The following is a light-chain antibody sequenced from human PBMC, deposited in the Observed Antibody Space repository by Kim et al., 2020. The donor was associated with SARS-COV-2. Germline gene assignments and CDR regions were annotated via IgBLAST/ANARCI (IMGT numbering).Light chain of an antibody. CDR3: CSYAGSYTFD. J-gene: IGLJ1*01. V-gene: IGLV2-11*01. CDR1: SSDDGGYNY. CDR2: DVS. Sequence: GQSVTISCTGTSSDDGGYNYVSWYQQHPGKAPKLMIYDVSKRPSGVPDRFSGSKSGNTASLTISGLQAEDEADYYCCSYAGSYTFDFGTGTKVTVL.